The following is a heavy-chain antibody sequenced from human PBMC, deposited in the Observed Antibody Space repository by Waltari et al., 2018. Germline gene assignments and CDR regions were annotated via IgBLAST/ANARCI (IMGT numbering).Heavy chain of an antibody. CDR1: GLIVTSHT. D-gene: IGHD1-26*01. CDR3: ARRSGSFLDH. J-gene: IGHJ4*02. Sequence: EVQLVESGGGLIQPGGSLRLSCAASGLIVTSHTMTWVRQAPGKGLGWVSLSYSGGDAYYTDSVMGRFIISRDISRNILYLQMNSLRVEDTAVYFCARRSGSFLDHWGQGTLVTVSS. CDR2: SYSGGDA. V-gene: IGHV3-53*01.